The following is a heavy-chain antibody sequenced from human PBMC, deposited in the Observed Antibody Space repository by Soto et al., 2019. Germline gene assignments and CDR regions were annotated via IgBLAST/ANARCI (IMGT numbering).Heavy chain of an antibody. D-gene: IGHD3-10*01. CDR1: GFTFSSYA. V-gene: IGHV3-23*01. CDR3: APHLWFGELYY. CDR2: ISGSGGST. J-gene: IGHJ4*02. Sequence: EVKLLESRGGLVQPGGSLRLSCAASGFTFSSYAMSWVRQAPGKGLEWVSAISGSGGSTYYADSVKGRFTISRDNSKNTLYLQMNSLRAEDTAVYYCAPHLWFGELYYWGQGTLVTVSS.